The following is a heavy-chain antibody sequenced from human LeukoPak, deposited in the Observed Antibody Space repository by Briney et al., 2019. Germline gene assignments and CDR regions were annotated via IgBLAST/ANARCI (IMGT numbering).Heavy chain of an antibody. CDR3: ASRKLGNDY. Sequence: SETLSLTCAVYGGSFSGYYWSWIRQPPGKGLEWIGEISSSGSTNYNPSLKSRVTISVDTSQNQFSLKLSSVTAADTAVYYCASRKLGNDYWGQGTLVTVSS. CDR2: ISSSGST. J-gene: IGHJ4*02. D-gene: IGHD7-27*01. CDR1: GGSFSGYY. V-gene: IGHV4-34*01.